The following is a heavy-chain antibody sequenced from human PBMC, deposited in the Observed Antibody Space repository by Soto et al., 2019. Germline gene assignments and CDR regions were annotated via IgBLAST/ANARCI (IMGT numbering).Heavy chain of an antibody. D-gene: IGHD3-16*02. CDR1: RGALSGYS. CDR2: INYSEDT. J-gene: IGHJ5*02. Sequence: SETLSLTCAVYRGALSGYSWNWIRQPPGKGLEWIGEINYSEDTNPTYSPSLKSRVTISADRTNNQLFLRLTSVTAADTAIYFCARDHDYVWGIYRNWLSLCGQRPQDTVST. CDR3: ARDHDYVWGIYRNWLSL. V-gene: IGHV4-34*01.